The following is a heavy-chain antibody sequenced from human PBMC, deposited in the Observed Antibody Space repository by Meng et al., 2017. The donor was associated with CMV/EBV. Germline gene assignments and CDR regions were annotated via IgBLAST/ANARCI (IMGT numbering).Heavy chain of an antibody. CDR3: ARPPMLRGVISHFYY. CDR2: INPNSGGT. V-gene: IGHV1-2*02. D-gene: IGHD3-10*01. CDR1: GYTFTGYY. J-gene: IGHJ4*02. Sequence: ASVKVSCKASGYTFTGYYIHWVRQAPGQGLEWMGWINPNSGGTNYAQKFQGRVTMTRDTSISTAYMEQSRLRSDDTAVYYCARPPMLRGVISHFYYWGQGTLVTVSS.